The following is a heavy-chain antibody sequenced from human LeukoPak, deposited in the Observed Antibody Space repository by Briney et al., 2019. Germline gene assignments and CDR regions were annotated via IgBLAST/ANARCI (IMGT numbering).Heavy chain of an antibody. CDR2: ISDSGDST. J-gene: IGHJ6*03. Sequence: GGTLRLSCAASRFTFSTFTMNWVRQPPGKGLEWVSGISDSGDSTYYADSVKGRFTISRDNSKNTLYLQMSSLRAEDTAVYYCAKVAEVGATGYYYYMDVWGKGTTVTISS. CDR1: RFTFSTFT. V-gene: IGHV3-23*01. D-gene: IGHD1-26*01. CDR3: AKVAEVGATGYYYYMDV.